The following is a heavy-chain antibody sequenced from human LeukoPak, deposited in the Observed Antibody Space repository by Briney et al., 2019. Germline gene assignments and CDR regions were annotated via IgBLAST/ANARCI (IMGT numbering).Heavy chain of an antibody. J-gene: IGHJ6*02. CDR1: GLTFSGDW. V-gene: IGHV3-7*05. CDR2: INQDGSER. Sequence: PGGSLRLSCAASGLTFSGDWMTWVRQAPGKGLAWVANINQDGSERYYVDSVKGRFTISRDNGKRSLYLQMNSLRAEDTAVYYCARGHYGMDVWGQGTRSPSP. CDR3: ARGHYGMDV.